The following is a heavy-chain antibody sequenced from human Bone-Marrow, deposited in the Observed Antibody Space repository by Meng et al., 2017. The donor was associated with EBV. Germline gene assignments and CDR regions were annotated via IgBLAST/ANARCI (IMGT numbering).Heavy chain of an antibody. CDR3: ARGSMLRGVITWFGP. V-gene: IGHV4-30-4*01. D-gene: IGHD3-10*01. Sequence: QVQLQEQGPGLVKPSQTLSLTCAVSGGAISSGGYFWSWIRQPPGKGLEWIGYIYYSGSTYYNPSLKSRVTISVDTSKNQFSLKLSSVTATDTAVYYCARGSMLRGVITWFGPWGQGTLVTVSS. CDR1: GGAISSGGYF. J-gene: IGHJ5*02. CDR2: IYYSGST.